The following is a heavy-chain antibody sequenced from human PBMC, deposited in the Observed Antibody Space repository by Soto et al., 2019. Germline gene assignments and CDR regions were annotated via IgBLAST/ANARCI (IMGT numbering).Heavy chain of an antibody. CDR2: IYYSGST. V-gene: IGHV4-59*08. CDR3: ARRGSGYYYFDY. Sequence: SETLSLTCTVSGGSISSYYWSWIRQPPGKGLEWIGYIYYSGSTYYNPSLKSRVTISVDTSKNQFSLKLSSVTAADTAVYHCARRGSGYYYFDYWGQGTLVTVSS. D-gene: IGHD5-12*01. J-gene: IGHJ4*02. CDR1: GGSISSYY.